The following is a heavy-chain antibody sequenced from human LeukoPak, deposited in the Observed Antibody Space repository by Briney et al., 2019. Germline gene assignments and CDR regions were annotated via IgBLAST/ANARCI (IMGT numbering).Heavy chain of an antibody. D-gene: IGHD3-10*01. Sequence: SETLSLTCTVSGGSISSYYWSWIRQSPGKGLEWIGYSYYSGSTNYNPSLKSRVTISVDTSKNQFSLKLSSVTAADTAVYYCARAGRHRITDHHYWGQGTLVTVSS. J-gene: IGHJ4*02. CDR2: SYYSGST. V-gene: IGHV4-59*12. CDR3: ARAGRHRITDHHY. CDR1: GGSISSYY.